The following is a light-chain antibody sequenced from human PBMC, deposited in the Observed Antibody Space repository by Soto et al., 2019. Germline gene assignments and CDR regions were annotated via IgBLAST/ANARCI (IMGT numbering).Light chain of an antibody. J-gene: IGKJ1*01. Sequence: DMQMTQSPSSLSASVGDRVTIACRASQNVRSWLAWYQQKPGKAPKLLIYKASTLKSGVPSRFSGSGSGTEFTLTISSLQPDDFATYYCQQYNSYWTFGQGTKVDIK. V-gene: IGKV1-5*03. CDR2: KAS. CDR1: QNVRSW. CDR3: QQYNSYWT.